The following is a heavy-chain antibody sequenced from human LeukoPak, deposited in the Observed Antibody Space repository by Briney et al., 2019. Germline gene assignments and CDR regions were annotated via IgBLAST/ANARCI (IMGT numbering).Heavy chain of an antibody. D-gene: IGHD6-13*01. Sequence: PSETLSLTCTVSGGSISSSSYYWGWIRQPPGKGLEWIGSIYYSGSTYYNPSLKSRVTISVDTSKNQFSLKLSSVTAADTAVYYCARIYSSSWYFFPNWFDPWGQGTLVTVSS. J-gene: IGHJ5*02. CDR2: IYYSGST. CDR3: ARIYSSSWYFFPNWFDP. CDR1: GGSISSSSYY. V-gene: IGHV4-39*07.